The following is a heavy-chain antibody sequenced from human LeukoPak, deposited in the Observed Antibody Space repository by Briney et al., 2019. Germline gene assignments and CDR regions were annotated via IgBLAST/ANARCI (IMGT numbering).Heavy chain of an antibody. D-gene: IGHD1-26*01. CDR2: ISSSSSTI. CDR3: ARDRGGSYSAIDY. V-gene: IGHV3-48*04. CDR1: GFTFSSYS. Sequence: PGGSLRLSCAASGFTFSSYSMNWVRQAPGKGLEWVSFISSSSSTIYCADSVKGRFTISRDNAKNSLYLQMNSLRAEDTAVYYCARDRGGSYSAIDYWGQETLVTVSS. J-gene: IGHJ4*02.